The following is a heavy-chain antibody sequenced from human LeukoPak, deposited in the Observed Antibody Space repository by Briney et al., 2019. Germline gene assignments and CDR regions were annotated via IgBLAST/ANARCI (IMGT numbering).Heavy chain of an antibody. CDR3: ARGYSGSFHYFDY. J-gene: IGHJ4*02. CDR1: GYTFTGYY. D-gene: IGHD1-26*01. CDR2: INPNSGGT. V-gene: IGHV1-2*04. Sequence: ASVKVSCKASGYTFTGYYMHWVRQAPGQGLEWMGWINPNSGGTNYAQKFQGWVTMTRDTSISTAYMELSRLRSDDTAVYYCARGYSGSFHYFDYWGQGTLVTVSS.